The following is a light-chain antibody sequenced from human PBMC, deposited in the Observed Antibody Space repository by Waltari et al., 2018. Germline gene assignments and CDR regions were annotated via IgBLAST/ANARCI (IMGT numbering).Light chain of an antibody. CDR1: QSISRF. Sequence: EIVLTQSPGTLSLSTGERATLSCRASQSISRFLAWYQQKPGQAPRLLIYAASNRATGIPDMFSGSGSGTDFSLTISRLEPEDFAVYFCQNHERLPAVFGQGTKVEIK. J-gene: IGKJ1*01. CDR2: AAS. CDR3: QNHERLPAV. V-gene: IGKV3-20*01.